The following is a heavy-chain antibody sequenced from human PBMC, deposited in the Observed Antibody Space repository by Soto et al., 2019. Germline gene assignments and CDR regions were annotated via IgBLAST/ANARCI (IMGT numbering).Heavy chain of an antibody. CDR2: IYPGDSDT. Sequence: PGESLKISCKGSGYSFTSYWIGWVRQMPGKGLEWMGIIYPGDSDTRYSPSFQGQVTISADKSISTAYLQWSSLEASDTAMYYCARHNIGSGWYGGASTGPLKVYYYGMDVWGQGTTVTV. CDR1: GYSFTSYW. D-gene: IGHD6-19*01. CDR3: ARHNIGSGWYGGASTGPLKVYYYGMDV. J-gene: IGHJ6*02. V-gene: IGHV5-51*01.